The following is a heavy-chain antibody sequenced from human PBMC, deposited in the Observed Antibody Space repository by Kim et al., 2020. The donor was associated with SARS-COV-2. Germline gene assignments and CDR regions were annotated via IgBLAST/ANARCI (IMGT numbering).Heavy chain of an antibody. V-gene: IGHV3-21*01. Sequence: GGSLRLSCAASGFTFSSYSMNWVRQAPGKGLEWVSSISSSSSYIYYADSVKGRFTISRDNAKNSLYLQMNSLRAEDTAVYYCARDRSSSWYEEGYFDYWGQGTLVTVSS. J-gene: IGHJ4*02. CDR3: ARDRSSSWYEEGYFDY. CDR2: ISSSSSYI. D-gene: IGHD6-13*01. CDR1: GFTFSSYS.